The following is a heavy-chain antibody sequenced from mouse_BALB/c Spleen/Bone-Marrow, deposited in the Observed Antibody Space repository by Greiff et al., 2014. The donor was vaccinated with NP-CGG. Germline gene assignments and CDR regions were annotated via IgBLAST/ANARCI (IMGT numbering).Heavy chain of an antibody. CDR1: GYKISNYW. Sequence: QGQLKEAGGELMKPGASVKISCKATGYKISNYWIKGGKQRPGHGPEWIGEILPGSDNTNYNEKFKGKATFTADTSSNTAYMQLSSLTSEDSAVYYCARGNPFDFWGQGTTLTVSS. CDR3: ARGNPFDF. CDR2: ILPGSDNT. V-gene: IGHV1-9*01. J-gene: IGHJ2*01.